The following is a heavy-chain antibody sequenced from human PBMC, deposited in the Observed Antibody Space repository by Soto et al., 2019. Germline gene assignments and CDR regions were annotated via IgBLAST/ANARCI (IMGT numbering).Heavy chain of an antibody. Sequence: GGSLRLSCAASGFTFSSYSMSWVRQAPGKGLEWVSYISSGSSTKYYADSVKGRFTISRDNAKNSLYLQMNSLRDEDTAVYYCARLVPAASHFDCWGRGTLVTVSS. CDR1: GFTFSSYS. CDR3: ARLVPAASHFDC. CDR2: ISSGSSTK. V-gene: IGHV3-48*02. D-gene: IGHD2-2*01. J-gene: IGHJ4*02.